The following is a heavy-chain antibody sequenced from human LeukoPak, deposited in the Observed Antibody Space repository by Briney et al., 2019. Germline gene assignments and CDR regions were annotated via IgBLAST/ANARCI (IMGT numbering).Heavy chain of an antibody. Sequence: SETLSLTCTVSGGSISSSSYYWGWIRQPPGKGLEWIGSIYYSGSTYYNPSLKSRVTISVDTSKNQFSLKLSSVTAADTAVYYCARHKGIDYGDYLFGYWGQGTLVTVSS. CDR1: GGSISSSSYY. CDR3: ARHKGIDYGDYLFGY. D-gene: IGHD4-17*01. J-gene: IGHJ4*02. V-gene: IGHV4-39*01. CDR2: IYYSGST.